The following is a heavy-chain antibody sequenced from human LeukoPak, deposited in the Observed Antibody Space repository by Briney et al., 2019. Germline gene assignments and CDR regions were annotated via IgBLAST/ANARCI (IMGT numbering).Heavy chain of an antibody. J-gene: IGHJ3*02. D-gene: IGHD6-13*01. V-gene: IGHV4-4*07. CDR1: GGSISSYY. Sequence: PSETLSLTCTVSGGSISSYYWSWIRQPAGKGLEWIGRIYTSGSTNYNPSHMSRVTMSVDTSKNQFSLKLSSVTAADTAVYYCARDQDGYSSSGSAFDIWGQGTMVTVSS. CDR3: ARDQDGYSSSGSAFDI. CDR2: IYTSGST.